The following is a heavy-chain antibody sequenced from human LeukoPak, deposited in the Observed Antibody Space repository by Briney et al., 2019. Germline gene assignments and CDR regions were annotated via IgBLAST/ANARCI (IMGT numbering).Heavy chain of an antibody. J-gene: IGHJ4*02. CDR3: ARHDGGLFDY. Sequence: GGSLRLSCAASGFTVSSNYMSWVRQAPGKGLEWVSVTYSGGSTYYADSVKGRFTISRDNSKNTLYLQMNSLRAEDTAVYYRARHDGGLFDYWGQGTLVTVSS. CDR1: GFTVSSNY. V-gene: IGHV3-53*01. D-gene: IGHD4-23*01. CDR2: TYSGGST.